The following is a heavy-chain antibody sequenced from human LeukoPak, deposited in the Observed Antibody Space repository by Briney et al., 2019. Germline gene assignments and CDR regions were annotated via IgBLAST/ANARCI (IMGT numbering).Heavy chain of an antibody. CDR1: GFTFSNAW. CDR3: ITVSGSSYVVDY. V-gene: IGHV3-15*01. CDR2: IKSKTDGGTT. Sequence: GGSLRLSCSASGFTFSNAWINWVRQAPGKGLEWVGRIKSKTDGGTTDYAAPVKGRFTISRDDSKNTLYLQMNNLKTEDTAVYYCITVSGSSYVVDYWGQGTLVTVSS. J-gene: IGHJ4*02. D-gene: IGHD1-26*01.